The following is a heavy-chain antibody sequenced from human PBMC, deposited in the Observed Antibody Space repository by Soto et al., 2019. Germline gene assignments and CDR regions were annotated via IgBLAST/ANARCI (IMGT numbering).Heavy chain of an antibody. D-gene: IGHD3-3*01. J-gene: IGHJ4*01. Sequence: ASVKVSCKASGYSFTTYTMHWVRQAPGQRLEWMGWINPGNGNTKYSQKFQGRVTISRDTSASTAYMELSSLRSEDTAVYFCARDGARITIFGVVYYFDYWGQGTLVTRLL. CDR1: GYSFTTYT. V-gene: IGHV1-3*01. CDR3: ARDGARITIFGVVYYFDY. CDR2: INPGNGNT.